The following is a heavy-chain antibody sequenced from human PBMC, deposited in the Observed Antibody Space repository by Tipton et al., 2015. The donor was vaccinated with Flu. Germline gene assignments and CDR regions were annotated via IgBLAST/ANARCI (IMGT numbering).Heavy chain of an antibody. CDR3: ACRGSCYH. D-gene: IGHD1-26*01. CDR1: GGSVTRSSYY. J-gene: IGHJ4*02. CDR2: IYYSGST. Sequence: TLSLTCAVSGGSVTRSSYYWGWIRQPPGKGLEWIGSIYYSGSTYYNPSLKSRVSISVDTSKNQFSLKLSSVTAADTAVYYCACRGSCYHWGQGTLVTVSS. V-gene: IGHV4-39*07.